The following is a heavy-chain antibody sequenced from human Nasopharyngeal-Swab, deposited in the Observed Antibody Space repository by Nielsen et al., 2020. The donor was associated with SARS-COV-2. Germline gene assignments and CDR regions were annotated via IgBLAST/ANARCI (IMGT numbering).Heavy chain of an antibody. J-gene: IGHJ6*02. CDR1: GGSISSGDYY. CDR3: ARGLYPDDIVVIYGGMDV. V-gene: IGHV4-30-4*01. D-gene: IGHD2-2*01. CDR2: IYYSGST. Sequence: SETLSLTCTVSGGSISSGDYYWSWIRQPPGKGLEWIGYIYYSGSTYYNPSLKSRVTISVDTSKNQFSLKLSSVTAADTAVYYCARGLYPDDIVVIYGGMDVWGQGTTVTVSS.